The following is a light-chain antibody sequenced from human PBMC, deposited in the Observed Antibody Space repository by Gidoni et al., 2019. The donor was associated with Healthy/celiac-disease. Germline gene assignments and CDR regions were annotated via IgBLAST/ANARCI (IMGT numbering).Light chain of an antibody. V-gene: IGKV3-15*01. CDR3: QQNNNWPLPCS. Sequence: LTDRTATLSVSPGERATLSCRASQSVSSNLAWYQQKPGQAPRLLIYGASTRATGIPARFSGSGSGTEFNKTISRVQSEEFAVYDCQQNNNWPLPCSFGQGTKLEIK. CDR2: GAS. J-gene: IGKJ2*04. CDR1: QSVSSN.